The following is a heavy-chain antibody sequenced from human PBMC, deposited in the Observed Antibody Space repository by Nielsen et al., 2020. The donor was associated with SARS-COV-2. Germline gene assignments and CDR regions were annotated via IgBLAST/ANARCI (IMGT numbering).Heavy chain of an antibody. D-gene: IGHD5-18*01. V-gene: IGHV3-13*04. J-gene: IGHJ6*02. CDR1: GFTFRNYD. CDR3: ARLPHGYDYGRYYYGMDV. CDR2: IDAAGYT. Sequence: GESLKISCAASGFTFRNYDIHWVRQPRGKGLEWVSSIDAAGYTYSAGSVKGRFTISRENAKNSVYLQMDSLRAGDTAVYYCARLPHGYDYGRYYYGMDVWGQGTTVTVSS.